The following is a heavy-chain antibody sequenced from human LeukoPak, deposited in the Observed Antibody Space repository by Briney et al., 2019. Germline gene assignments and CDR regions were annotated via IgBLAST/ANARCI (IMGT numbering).Heavy chain of an antibody. J-gene: IGHJ4*02. CDR1: GYTFTSYG. CDR2: ISAYNGNT. V-gene: IGHV1-18*01. Sequence: GASVKVSCKASGYTFTSYGISWVRQATGRGLEWMGWISAYNGNTNYAQKLQGRVTMTTDTSTSTAYMELRSLRSDDTAVYYCASFYDSSGYPTYYFDYWGQGTLVTVSS. D-gene: IGHD3-22*01. CDR3: ASFYDSSGYPTYYFDY.